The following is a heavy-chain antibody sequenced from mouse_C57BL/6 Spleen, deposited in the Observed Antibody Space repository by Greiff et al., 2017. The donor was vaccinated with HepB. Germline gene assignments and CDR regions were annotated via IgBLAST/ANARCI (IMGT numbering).Heavy chain of an antibody. CDR2: IWSGGST. CDR1: GFSLTSYG. D-gene: IGHD2-2*01. V-gene: IGHV2-2*01. Sequence: VKLVESGPGLVQPSQSLSITCTVSGFSLTSYGVHWVRQSPGKGLEWLGVIWSGGSTDYNAAFISRLSISKDNSKSQVFFKMNSLQADDTAIYYCARSLYGYDGIYYAMDYWGQGTSVTVSS. CDR3: ARSLYGYDGIYYAMDY. J-gene: IGHJ4*01.